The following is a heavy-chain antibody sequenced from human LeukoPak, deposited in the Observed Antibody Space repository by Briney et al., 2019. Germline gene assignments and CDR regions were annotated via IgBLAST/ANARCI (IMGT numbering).Heavy chain of an antibody. D-gene: IGHD3-22*01. CDR1: GFTISYYS. V-gene: IGHV3-48*01. J-gene: IGHJ4*02. CDR3: ARGAYYYDSSTYLSDVAY. CDR2: ISSSGSTI. Sequence: GGSLRLSCAASGFTISYYSMNWVRQAPGKGLEWVSYISSSGSTIYYADSVKGRFTISRDNAKNSLYLQMNSLRAEDTAVYYCARGAYYYDSSTYLSDVAYWGQGALVTVSS.